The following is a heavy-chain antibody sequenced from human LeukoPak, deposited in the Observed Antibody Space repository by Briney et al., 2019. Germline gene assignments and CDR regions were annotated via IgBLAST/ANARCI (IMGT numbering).Heavy chain of an antibody. Sequence: ASVKVSCKASGGTFSSYAISWVRQAPGQGLEWMGIINPSGGSTSYAQKFQGRVTMTRDTSTSTVYMELSSLTSEDTAVYYCARDKLVVTPYTFDYWGQGTLVTVSS. D-gene: IGHD4-23*01. CDR3: ARDKLVVTPYTFDY. V-gene: IGHV1-46*01. CDR2: INPSGGST. CDR1: GGTFSSYA. J-gene: IGHJ4*02.